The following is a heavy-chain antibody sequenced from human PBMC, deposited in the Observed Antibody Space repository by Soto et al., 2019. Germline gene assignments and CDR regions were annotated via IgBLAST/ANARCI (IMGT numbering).Heavy chain of an antibody. CDR3: AKDWYHTIDS. J-gene: IGHJ4*02. Sequence: VGSLRLSCATSGFDFSNTWIHWVRQVPGQGLVWVSRINSDGSSIIYADSVKGRFTLSRDNAKNTVHLQMSSLRVEDTAVYYCAKDWYHTIDSWGQGIPVTVSS. V-gene: IGHV3-74*01. CDR1: GFDFSNTW. D-gene: IGHD1-20*01. CDR2: INSDGSSI.